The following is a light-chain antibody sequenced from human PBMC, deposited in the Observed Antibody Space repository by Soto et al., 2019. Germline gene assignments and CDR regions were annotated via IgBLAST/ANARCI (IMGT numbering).Light chain of an antibody. V-gene: IGKV1-17*01. CDR1: QTISSW. CDR3: LQHNSYPRT. CDR2: SAS. J-gene: IGKJ1*01. Sequence: IEGTQSPSTLSVSVGDRVTITCRASQTISSWLAWYQQKPGKAPKRLIYSASSLQSGVPSRFSGSGSGTEFTLTISSLQPEDFATYYCLQHNSYPRTFGQGTKVDIK.